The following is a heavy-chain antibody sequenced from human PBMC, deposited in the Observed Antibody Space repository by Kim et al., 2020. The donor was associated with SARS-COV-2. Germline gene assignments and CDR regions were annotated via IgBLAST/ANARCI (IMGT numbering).Heavy chain of an antibody. CDR2: IKSKTDGGTT. J-gene: IGHJ4*02. CDR3: TTDQARTPRSKPPVYGGNPFS. D-gene: IGHD4-17*01. V-gene: IGHV3-15*01. Sequence: GGSLRLSCAASGFTFSNAWMSWVRQAPGKGLEWVGRIKSKTDGGTTDYAAPVKGRFTISRDDSKNTLYLQMNSLKTEDTAVYYCTTDQARTPRSKPPVYGGNPFSWGQGTLVTVSS. CDR1: GFTFSNAW.